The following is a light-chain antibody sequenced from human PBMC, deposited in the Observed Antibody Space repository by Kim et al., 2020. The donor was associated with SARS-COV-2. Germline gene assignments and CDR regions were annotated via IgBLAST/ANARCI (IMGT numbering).Light chain of an antibody. CDR2: RNN. J-gene: IGLJ3*02. CDR3: AAWDDSLSAWV. V-gene: IGLV1-47*01. Sequence: QSVLTQPPSASGTPGQRVTISCSGSSSNIGSNYVYWYQQLPGTAPKLLIYRNNQRPSGVPDRFSGSKSGTSASLAISGLRSEDEVDYYCAAWDDSLSAWVFGGGTQLTVL. CDR1: SSNIGSNY.